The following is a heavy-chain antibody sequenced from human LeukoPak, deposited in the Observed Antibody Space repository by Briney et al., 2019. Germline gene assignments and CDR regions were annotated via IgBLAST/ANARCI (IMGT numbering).Heavy chain of an antibody. V-gene: IGHV3-30-3*01. CDR2: ISYDGSNK. CDR3: ARPNRGIFGAFDI. CDR1: GFTFSSYA. D-gene: IGHD3-3*01. J-gene: IGHJ3*02. Sequence: PGGSLRLSCAASGFTFSSYAMHWVRQAPGKGLEWVAVISYDGSNKYYADSVKGRFTISRDNSKNTLYLQMNSLRAEDTAVYYCARPNRGIFGAFDIWGQGTMVTVSS.